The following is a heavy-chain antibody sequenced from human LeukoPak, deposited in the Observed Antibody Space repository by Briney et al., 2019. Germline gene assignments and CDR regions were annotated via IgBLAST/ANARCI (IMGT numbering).Heavy chain of an antibody. CDR3: ARDRFPSRIAVAKKYWYFDL. CDR1: GFTFSSYE. CDR2: ISSSSSYI. Sequence: GGSLRLSCAASGFTFSSYEMNWVRQAPGKGLEWVSSISSSSSYIYYADSVKGRFTISRDNAKNSLYLQMNSLRAEDTAVYYCARDRFPSRIAVAKKYWYFDLWGRGTLVTVSS. V-gene: IGHV3-21*01. J-gene: IGHJ2*01. D-gene: IGHD6-19*01.